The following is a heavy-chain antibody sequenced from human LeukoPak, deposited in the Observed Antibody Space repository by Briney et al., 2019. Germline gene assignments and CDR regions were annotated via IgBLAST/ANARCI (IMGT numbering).Heavy chain of an antibody. Sequence: SETLSLTCTVSGVSISSSNSYWGWIRQPPGKGLEWIGSIYYSGNTYYNASLKSQVSISIDTSKNQFSLKLSSVTAADTAVYYCARRTVLRYFTGWGQGTLVTVSS. CDR1: GVSISSSNSY. D-gene: IGHD3-9*01. CDR2: IYYSGNT. CDR3: ARRTVLRYFTG. V-gene: IGHV4-39*01. J-gene: IGHJ4*02.